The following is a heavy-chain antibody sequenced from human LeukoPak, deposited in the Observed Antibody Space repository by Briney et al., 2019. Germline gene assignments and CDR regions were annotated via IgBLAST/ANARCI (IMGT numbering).Heavy chain of an antibody. V-gene: IGHV3-33*06. CDR3: AKTGYYGDAFDI. D-gene: IGHD3-16*01. CDR1: GFTFSSYG. Sequence: GGSLRLSCAASGFTFSSYGMHWVRQAPGKGLEWVAVIWYDGSNKYYADSMKGRFTISRDNSKNTLYLQMNSLRAEDTAVYYCAKTGYYGDAFDIWGQGTMVTVSS. J-gene: IGHJ3*02. CDR2: IWYDGSNK.